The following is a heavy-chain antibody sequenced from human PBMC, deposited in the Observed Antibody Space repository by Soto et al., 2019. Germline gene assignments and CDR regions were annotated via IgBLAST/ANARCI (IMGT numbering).Heavy chain of an antibody. CDR3: AKDLLTGTTNYYYYGMDV. J-gene: IGHJ6*02. V-gene: IGHV3-43*01. CDR1: GFTFDDYT. Sequence: PGGSLRLSCAASGFTFDDYTMHWVRQAPGKGLEWVSLISWDGGSTYYADSVKGRFTISSDNSKNSLYLQMNSLRTEDTALYYCAKDLLTGTTNYYYYGMDVWGQGTTVTVSS. D-gene: IGHD1-7*01. CDR2: ISWDGGST.